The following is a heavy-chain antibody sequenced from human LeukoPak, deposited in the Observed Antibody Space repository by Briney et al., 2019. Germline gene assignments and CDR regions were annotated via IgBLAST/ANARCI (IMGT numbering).Heavy chain of an antibody. D-gene: IGHD3-3*01. V-gene: IGHV4-39*01. CDR2: IYYSGST. Sequence: SETLSLTCTVSGGSISSSSYYWGWIRQPRGKGREWIVSIYYSGSTYYNPSLKRRVTISVNTSNNQFSLKLSSVTAADTAVYYCARNPPITIFGVVTYWYFDLWGRGTLVTVSS. J-gene: IGHJ2*01. CDR1: GGSISSSSYY. CDR3: ARNPPITIFGVVTYWYFDL.